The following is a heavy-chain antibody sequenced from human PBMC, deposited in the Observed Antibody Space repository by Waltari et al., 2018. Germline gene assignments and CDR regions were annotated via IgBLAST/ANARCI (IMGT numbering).Heavy chain of an antibody. Sequence: EVQLVESGGDLVQPGGSLRLSCAASGFTFRSYAISWVRQAPGEGLEWVSAISGTGGSTYYADSVKGRFTISRDNSKNTLYLQMNSLRAEDAAVYYCATRGTYYKFDYWGQGSLVTVSS. D-gene: IGHD1-26*01. CDR2: ISGTGGST. CDR1: GFTFRSYA. V-gene: IGHV3-23*04. CDR3: ATRGTYYKFDY. J-gene: IGHJ4*02.